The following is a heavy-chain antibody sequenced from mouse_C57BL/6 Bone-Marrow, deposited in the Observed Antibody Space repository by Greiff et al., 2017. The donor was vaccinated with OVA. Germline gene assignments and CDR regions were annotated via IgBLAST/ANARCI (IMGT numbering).Heavy chain of an antibody. D-gene: IGHD2-5*01. CDR3: TSRYSNYAY. J-gene: IGHJ3*01. CDR2: IDPENGDT. Sequence: EVKLMESGAELVRPGASVKLSCTASGFNIKDDYMHWVKQRPEQGLEWIGWIDPENGDTEYASKFQGKATITADTSSNTAYLQLSSLTSEDTAVYYCTSRYSNYAYWGQGTLVTVSA. CDR1: GFNIKDDY. V-gene: IGHV14-4*01.